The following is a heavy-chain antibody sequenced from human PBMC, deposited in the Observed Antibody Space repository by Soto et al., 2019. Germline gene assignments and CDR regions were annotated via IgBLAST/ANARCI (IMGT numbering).Heavy chain of an antibody. J-gene: IGHJ4*02. CDR1: GYTFTSYG. CDR3: ARVYRGYYYDSSGYMEDY. Sequence: QVQLVQSGAEVKKPGASVKVSCKASGYTFTSYGISWVRQAPGQGLEWMGWISAYNGNTNYAQKLQGRVTMTTDTSTSTAYMELRSLRSDDTAVYYCARVYRGYYYDSSGYMEDYWGQGTLVTVSS. D-gene: IGHD3-22*01. CDR2: ISAYNGNT. V-gene: IGHV1-18*01.